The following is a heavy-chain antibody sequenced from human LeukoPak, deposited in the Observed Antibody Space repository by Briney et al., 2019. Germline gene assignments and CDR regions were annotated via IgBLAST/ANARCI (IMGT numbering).Heavy chain of an antibody. V-gene: IGHV4-39*07. CDR3: ARARRGSNPRSYYYYYGMDV. D-gene: IGHD3-16*01. CDR2: IYYSGST. Sequence: PSETLSLTCTVSGGSISSSSYYWGWIRQPPGKGLEWIGSIYYSGSTFYNPSLKSRVTRSVDTSKNQFSLKLSSVTAADTAVYYCARARRGSNPRSYYYYYGMDVWGQGTTVTVSS. CDR1: GGSISSSSYY. J-gene: IGHJ6*02.